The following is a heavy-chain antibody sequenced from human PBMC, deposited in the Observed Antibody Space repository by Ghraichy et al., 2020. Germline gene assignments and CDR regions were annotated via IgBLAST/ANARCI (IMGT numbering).Heavy chain of an antibody. CDR2: IYYSGST. D-gene: IGHD2-21*01. Sequence: ESLNISCTVSGGSISSYYWSWIRQPPGKGLEWIGYIYYSGSTNYNPSLKSRVTISVDTSKNQFSLKLSSVTAADTAVYYCAREGPGVAEDAFDIWGQGTMVTVSS. V-gene: IGHV4-59*01. CDR3: AREGPGVAEDAFDI. J-gene: IGHJ3*02. CDR1: GGSISSYY.